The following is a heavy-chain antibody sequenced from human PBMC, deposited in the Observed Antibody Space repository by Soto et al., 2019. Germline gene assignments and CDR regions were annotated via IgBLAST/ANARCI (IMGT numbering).Heavy chain of an antibody. V-gene: IGHV3-23*01. CDR1: GVTLSSYS. Sequence: GSRRLSCAASGVTLSSYSMSWGRQAPGKGLEWGSAISGSGGSTYYADSVKGRFTISRDNSKNTLYLQMNSLRAEDMAVYYCAKGVPYPCWGQGTLVPVSS. CDR2: ISGSGGST. J-gene: IGHJ4*02. CDR3: AKGVPYPC.